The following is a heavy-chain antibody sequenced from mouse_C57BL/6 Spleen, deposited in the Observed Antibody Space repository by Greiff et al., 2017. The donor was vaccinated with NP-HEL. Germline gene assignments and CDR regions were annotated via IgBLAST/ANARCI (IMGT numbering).Heavy chain of an antibody. V-gene: IGHV2-5*01. CDR3: AKIYGSSDWYFEV. CDR1: GFSLTSYG. Sequence: QVQLQQSGPGLVQPSQSLSITCTVSGFSLTSYGVHWVRQSPGKGLEWLGVIWRGGSTDYNAAFMSRLSITKDNSKSQVFFKMNSLQADDTAIYYCAKIYGSSDWYFEVWGTGTTVTVAS. CDR2: IWRGGST. D-gene: IGHD1-1*01. J-gene: IGHJ1*03.